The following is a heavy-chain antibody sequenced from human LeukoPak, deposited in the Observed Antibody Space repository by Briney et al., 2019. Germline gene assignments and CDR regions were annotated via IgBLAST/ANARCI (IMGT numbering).Heavy chain of an antibody. CDR2: INHSGST. V-gene: IGHV4-34*01. D-gene: IGHD6-19*01. CDR1: GGSFSGYY. Sequence: PSETLSLTCAVYGGSFSGYYWSWIRQPPGKGLEWIGEINHSGSTNYNPSLKSRVTISVDTSKNQFSLKLSSVTAADTAVYYCARRSSGWYPRWGQGTLVTVSS. CDR3: ARRSSGWYPR. J-gene: IGHJ4*02.